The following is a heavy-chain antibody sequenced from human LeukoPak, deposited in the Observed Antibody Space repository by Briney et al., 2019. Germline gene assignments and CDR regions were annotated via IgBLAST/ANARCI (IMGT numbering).Heavy chain of an antibody. J-gene: IGHJ4*02. CDR3: AKSRLRVAAAGSDY. Sequence: GGSLRLSCAASGFTFSSYAMSWVRQAPGKGLEWVSAISGSGGGTYYADSVKGRFTISGDNSKNTLYLQMNSLRAEDTALYYCAKSRLRVAAAGSDYWGQGTLVTVSS. CDR1: GFTFSSYA. D-gene: IGHD6-13*01. V-gene: IGHV3-23*01. CDR2: ISGSGGGT.